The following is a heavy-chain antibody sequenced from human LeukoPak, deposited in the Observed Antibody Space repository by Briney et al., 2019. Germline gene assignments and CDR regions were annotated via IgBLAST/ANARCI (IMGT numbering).Heavy chain of an antibody. Sequence: PSETLSLTCTVSGGSISTRSYYWGWIRQPPGKGLEWIGSIYHSGSTYYNPSLKSRVTISVDTSKNQFSLKLSSVTAADTAVYYCARPYGYGYGYIDYWGQGILVTVSS. CDR3: ARPYGYGYGYIDY. CDR1: GGSISTRSYY. J-gene: IGHJ4*02. CDR2: IYHSGST. D-gene: IGHD5-18*01. V-gene: IGHV4-39*01.